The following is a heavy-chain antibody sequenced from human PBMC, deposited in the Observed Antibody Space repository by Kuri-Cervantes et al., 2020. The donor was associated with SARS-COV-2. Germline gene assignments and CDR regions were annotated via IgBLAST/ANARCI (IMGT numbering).Heavy chain of an antibody. CDR1: GFTFSSHW. CDR3: VRGGDSRIVGGDY. CDR2: ITSDGSTT. J-gene: IGHJ4*02. V-gene: IGHV3-74*01. D-gene: IGHD3-16*01. Sequence: GESLKISCAASGFTFSSHWMHWVRQVPGTGLVWVSRITSDGSTTTYADSVKGRFTISRDNAKNTLYLQMNSLRAEDTALYYCVRGGDSRIVGGDYWGQGILVTVSS.